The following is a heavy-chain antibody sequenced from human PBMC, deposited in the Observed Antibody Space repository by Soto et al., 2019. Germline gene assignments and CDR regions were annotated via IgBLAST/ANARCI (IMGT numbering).Heavy chain of an antibody. CDR3: AKEPTSTVEGAFDL. J-gene: IGHJ3*01. D-gene: IGHD4-17*01. CDR1: GFIFSTFA. Sequence: EVQLLESEGGLVQPGGSLRLSCTGSGFIFSTFAMSWVRQAPGKGLEWLSAISASGGNTYYPDSVKGRFTISRDISENTLYLQMSSLGGEDTAVYHCAKEPTSTVEGAFDLWGRGTMVTVSS. V-gene: IGHV3-23*01. CDR2: ISASGGNT.